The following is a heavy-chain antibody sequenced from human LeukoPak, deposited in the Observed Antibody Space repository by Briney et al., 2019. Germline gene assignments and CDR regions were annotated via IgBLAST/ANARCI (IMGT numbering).Heavy chain of an antibody. CDR1: GGSISSSSYY. CDR2: IYYSGST. Sequence: SETLSLTCTVSGGSISSSSYYWGWIRQPPGKGLEWIGSIYYSGSTYYNPSLKSRVTISVDTSKNQFSLNLSSVTAADTAVYYCARSYRYCSSTSCYITFDYWGQGTLVTVSS. CDR3: ARSYRYCSSTSCYITFDY. J-gene: IGHJ4*02. D-gene: IGHD2-2*02. V-gene: IGHV4-39*01.